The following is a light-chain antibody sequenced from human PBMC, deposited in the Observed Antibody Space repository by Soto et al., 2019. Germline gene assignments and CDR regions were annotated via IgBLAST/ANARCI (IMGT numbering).Light chain of an antibody. Sequence: DLQMTQSPSSLSASVGDRVTITCRASQSISNYLNWYQQRPGKAPKLLIYAAFSLQSGVPSRFSGSGSGTHFTLTISSLQPEDFATYYCQQSYSTPRTFGQGTKVEIK. V-gene: IGKV1-39*01. CDR2: AAF. J-gene: IGKJ1*01. CDR1: QSISNY. CDR3: QQSYSTPRT.